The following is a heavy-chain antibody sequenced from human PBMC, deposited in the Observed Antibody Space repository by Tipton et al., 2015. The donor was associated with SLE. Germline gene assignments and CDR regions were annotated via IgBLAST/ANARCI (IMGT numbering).Heavy chain of an antibody. J-gene: IGHJ4*02. CDR3: ARALYYSSAYFDY. CDR2: IYYSGST. CDR1: GGSIGSYY. Sequence: TLSLTCTVSGGSIGSYYWSWIRQPPGKGLEWIGYIYYSGSTNYNPSLKSRVTISVDTSKNQFSLKLNSVTAADTAVYYCARALYYSSAYFDYWGQGTLVTVSS. D-gene: IGHD3-22*01. V-gene: IGHV4-59*01.